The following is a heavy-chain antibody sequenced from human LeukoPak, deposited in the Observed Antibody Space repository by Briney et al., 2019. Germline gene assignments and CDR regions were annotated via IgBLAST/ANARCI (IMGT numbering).Heavy chain of an antibody. CDR3: ARDRGTWNDDGFDY. V-gene: IGHV4-4*07. J-gene: IGHJ4*02. Sequence: SETLSLTCTVSGGSISSYYWSWIRQPAGKGLEWIGRIYVSGSTNYNPSLKSRVTMSVVTSKNQFSLKLSSVTAADTAVYYCARDRGTWNDDGFDYWGQGTLVTVSS. CDR2: IYVSGST. D-gene: IGHD1-1*01. CDR1: GGSISSYY.